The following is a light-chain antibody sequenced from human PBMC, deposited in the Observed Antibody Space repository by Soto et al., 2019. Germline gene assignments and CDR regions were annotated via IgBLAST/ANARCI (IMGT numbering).Light chain of an antibody. CDR3: QQRSNWPPYT. J-gene: IGKJ2*01. CDR2: DAS. Sequence: IVLTQSPATLSLSPGERATLSCRASQSVSSYLAWYQQKPGQARRLLIYDASNRATGIPARFSGRGSGTDFTLTISSLEPEDFAVYYCQQRSNWPPYTFGQGTKMEIK. CDR1: QSVSSY. V-gene: IGKV3-11*01.